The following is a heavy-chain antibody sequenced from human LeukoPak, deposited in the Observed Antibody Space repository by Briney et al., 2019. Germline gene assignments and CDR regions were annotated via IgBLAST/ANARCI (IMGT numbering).Heavy chain of an antibody. Sequence: SDTLSLTCTVSGGSISSSSYYWGWIRQPPGKGLEWIGSVYYSGSTYYNPSLKSRVTISVDTSKNQFSLKLSSVTAADTAVYYCARDYYGGHNLYNFDFWGQGTRVIVSS. CDR3: ARDYYGGHNLYNFDF. CDR2: VYYSGST. D-gene: IGHD3-10*01. CDR1: GGSISSSSYY. V-gene: IGHV4-39*07. J-gene: IGHJ4*02.